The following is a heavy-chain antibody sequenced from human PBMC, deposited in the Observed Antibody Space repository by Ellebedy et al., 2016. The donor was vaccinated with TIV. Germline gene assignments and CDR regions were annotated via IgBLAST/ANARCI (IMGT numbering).Heavy chain of an antibody. D-gene: IGHD3-10*01. Sequence: GESLKISCAASGFIVSDNYMNWVRQAPVKGLEWVSVIYSGGATNYADSVKVRFTISRHNSKNILYLQMNSLRPEYTAVYYCAGGPGNYYMEAGFCSYGMDVWGQGTAVTVSS. CDR2: IYSGGAT. V-gene: IGHV3-53*04. CDR3: AGGPGNYYMEAGFCSYGMDV. CDR1: GFIVSDNY. J-gene: IGHJ6*02.